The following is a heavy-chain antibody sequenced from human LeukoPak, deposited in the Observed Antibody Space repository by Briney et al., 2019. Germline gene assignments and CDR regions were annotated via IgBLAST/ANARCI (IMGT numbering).Heavy chain of an antibody. CDR3: ARAYYDSSGHIDY. D-gene: IGHD3-22*01. Sequence: SETLSLTCAVSGYSISSGYYWGWIRQPPGKGLEWIGGIYHSGSTYYNPSLKSRVTISVDTSKNQFSLKLSSVTAADTAVYYCARAYYDSSGHIDYWGQGTLVTVSS. CDR1: GYSISSGYY. V-gene: IGHV4-38-2*01. J-gene: IGHJ4*02. CDR2: IYHSGST.